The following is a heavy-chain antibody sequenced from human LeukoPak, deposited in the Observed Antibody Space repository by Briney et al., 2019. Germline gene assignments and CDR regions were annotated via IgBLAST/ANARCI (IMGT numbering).Heavy chain of an antibody. D-gene: IGHD4-17*01. CDR2: IYHSGST. Sequence: SETLSLTCAVYGGSFSGYYWSWIRQPPGKGLEWIGEIYHSGSTNYNPSLKSRVTISVDKSKNQFSLKLSSVTAADTAVYYCASIFHDYGDYVNAFDIWGQGTMVTVSS. CDR1: GGSFSGYY. J-gene: IGHJ3*02. V-gene: IGHV4-34*01. CDR3: ASIFHDYGDYVNAFDI.